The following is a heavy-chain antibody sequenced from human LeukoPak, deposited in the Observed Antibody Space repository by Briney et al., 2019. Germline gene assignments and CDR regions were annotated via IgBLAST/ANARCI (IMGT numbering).Heavy chain of an antibody. Sequence: SETLSLTCAVSGGSISSSNWWTWVRQPPGKGLEWIGEIYHSGSTNYNPSLKSRVTISVDKSKNQFSLKLRSVTAADTAVYYCARHEWGITNAFDIWGQGTMVTVSS. V-gene: IGHV4-4*02. J-gene: IGHJ3*02. CDR2: IYHSGST. D-gene: IGHD1-14*01. CDR3: ARHEWGITNAFDI. CDR1: GGSISSSNW.